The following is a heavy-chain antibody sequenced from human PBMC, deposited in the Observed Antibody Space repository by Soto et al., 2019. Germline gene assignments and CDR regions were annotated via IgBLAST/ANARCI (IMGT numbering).Heavy chain of an antibody. V-gene: IGHV3-74*01. CDR2: INSDGSST. D-gene: IGHD2-15*01. Sequence: GGSLRLSCTASGFTFSSYWMHWVRQAPGKGLVWVSRINSDGSSTSYADSVKGRFTISRDNAKNTLYLQMNSLRAEDTAVYYCAGVRWPAATYGMDVWGQGTTVTVSS. J-gene: IGHJ6*02. CDR3: AGVRWPAATYGMDV. CDR1: GFTFSSYW.